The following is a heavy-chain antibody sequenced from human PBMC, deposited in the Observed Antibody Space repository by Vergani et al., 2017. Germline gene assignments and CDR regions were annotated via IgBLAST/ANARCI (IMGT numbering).Heavy chain of an antibody. D-gene: IGHD1-26*01. V-gene: IGHV5-51*01. CDR1: GYRFSSYY. Sequence: VQLVQSGAEVKKPGESLRISCKGSGYRFSSYYIGWVRQMPGQGLEWIGVIYPGDSDTRYSPSFQGQVTISADKSTSTAYLQWGSLKASDTAMYYCTSRGGVGEMDAFDIWGQGTMVTVSS. CDR3: TSRGGVGEMDAFDI. J-gene: IGHJ3*02. CDR2: IYPGDSDT.